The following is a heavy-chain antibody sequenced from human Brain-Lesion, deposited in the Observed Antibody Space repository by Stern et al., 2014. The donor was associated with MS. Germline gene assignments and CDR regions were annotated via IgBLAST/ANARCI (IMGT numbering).Heavy chain of an antibody. Sequence: VQLVESGAEVKKPGASVKVSCKTSGYIFTGYYIHWVRQAPGQGLEWMAWINPNSGCTKYAQKFQGRVTMIRDTLIRTAYVELSSLTSDDTAVYYCARDQRGITIFGVVTDYYYLGMDVWGQGTTVTVSS. V-gene: IGHV1-2*02. J-gene: IGHJ6*02. CDR2: INPNSGCT. CDR3: ARDQRGITIFGVVTDYYYLGMDV. D-gene: IGHD3-3*01. CDR1: GYIFTGYY.